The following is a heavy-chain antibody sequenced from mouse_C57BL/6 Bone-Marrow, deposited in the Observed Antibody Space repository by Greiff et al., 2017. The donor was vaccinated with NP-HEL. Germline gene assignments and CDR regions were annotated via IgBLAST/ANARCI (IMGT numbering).Heavy chain of an antibody. V-gene: IGHV14-4*01. D-gene: IGHD5-1-1*01. CDR3: TTFRSYPYY. CDR2: IDPENGDT. J-gene: IGHJ2*01. CDR1: GFNIKDDY. Sequence: VQLKQSGAELVRPGASVKLSCTASGFNIKDDYMHWVKQRPEQGLEWIGWIDPENGDTEYASKFQGKATITADTSSNTAYLQLSSLTSEDTAVYYCTTFRSYPYYWGQGTTLTVSS.